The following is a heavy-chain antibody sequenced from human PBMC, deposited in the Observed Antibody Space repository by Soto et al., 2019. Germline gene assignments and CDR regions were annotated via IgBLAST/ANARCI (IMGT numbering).Heavy chain of an antibody. V-gene: IGHV3-21*01. CDR2: ISSSSSYI. J-gene: IGHJ6*02. D-gene: IGHD1-1*01. CDR3: ASELDLIEVSQSYYYYGMDV. Sequence: PGGSLRLSCAASGFTFSSYSMNWVRQAPGKGLEWVSSISSSSSYIYYADSVKGRFTISRDNAKNSLYLQMNSLRAEDTAVYYCASELDLIEVSQSYYYYGMDVWGQGTTVTVSS. CDR1: GFTFSSYS.